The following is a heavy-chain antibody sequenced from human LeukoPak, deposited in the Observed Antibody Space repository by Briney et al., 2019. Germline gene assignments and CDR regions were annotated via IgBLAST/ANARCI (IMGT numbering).Heavy chain of an antibody. J-gene: IGHJ4*02. Sequence: KPGGSLRLSCAASGFTFSTYSMNWVRQAPGKGLEWVSSISSSSIYIYYADSVKGRFTISRDNSKNTLYLQMNSLRAEDTAVYYCGKSGYNNNWLFDYWGQGTLVTVSS. CDR2: ISSSSIYI. CDR1: GFTFSTYS. D-gene: IGHD1-1*01. CDR3: GKSGYNNNWLFDY. V-gene: IGHV3-21*04.